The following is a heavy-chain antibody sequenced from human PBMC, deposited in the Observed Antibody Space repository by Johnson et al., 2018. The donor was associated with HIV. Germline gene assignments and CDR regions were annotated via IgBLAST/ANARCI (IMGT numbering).Heavy chain of an antibody. V-gene: IGHV3-30*03. Sequence: VQLLESGGGVVQPGRSLRLSCAASGFTFSSYGMHWVRQAPGKGLEWVAVISYDGSNKYYADSVKGRFTISRDNSKNTLYLQMNSLRAEDTAVYYCARAQYYFMRSRDDAFDIWGRGTMVTVSS. J-gene: IGHJ3*02. D-gene: IGHD3-10*01. CDR3: ARAQYYFMRSRDDAFDI. CDR1: GFTFSSYG. CDR2: ISYDGSNK.